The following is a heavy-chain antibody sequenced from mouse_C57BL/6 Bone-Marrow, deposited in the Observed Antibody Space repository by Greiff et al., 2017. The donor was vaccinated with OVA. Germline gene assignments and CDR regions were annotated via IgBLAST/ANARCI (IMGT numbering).Heavy chain of an antibody. CDR3: ARDYYGSSYGDY. J-gene: IGHJ2*01. V-gene: IGHV1-81*01. Sequence: VQLVESGAELARPGASVKLSCKASGYTFTSYGISWVKQRTGQGLEWIGEIYPRSGNTYYNEKFKGKATLTADKSSSTAYMELRSLTSEDSAVYFCARDYYGSSYGDYWGQGTTLTVSS. D-gene: IGHD1-1*01. CDR2: IYPRSGNT. CDR1: GYTFTSYG.